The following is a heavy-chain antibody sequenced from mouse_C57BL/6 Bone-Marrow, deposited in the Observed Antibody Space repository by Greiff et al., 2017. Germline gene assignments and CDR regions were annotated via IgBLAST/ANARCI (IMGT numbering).Heavy chain of an antibody. CDR3: ARCYCGSTSFAY. D-gene: IGHD1-1*01. Sequence: VHLQQSGAELARPGASVKLSCKASGYTFTSYGIGWVKQRPGQGLEWIGEIYPGSGNTYYNEKFKCKATLPADKSSSTAYMELRSLTSEDSAVYFCARCYCGSTSFAYWGQGTLVTVSA. V-gene: IGHV1-81*01. J-gene: IGHJ3*01. CDR1: GYTFTSYG. CDR2: IYPGSGNT.